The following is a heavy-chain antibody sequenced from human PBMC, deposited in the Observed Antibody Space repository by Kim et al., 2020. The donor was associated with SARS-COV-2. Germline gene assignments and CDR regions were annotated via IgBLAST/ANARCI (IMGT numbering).Heavy chain of an antibody. J-gene: IGHJ4*02. Sequence: ADSVKGRFTISRDNAKNSLSLQMNSLRDEDTAVYYCARDGGIAVAGMPDYWGQGTLVTVSS. D-gene: IGHD6-19*01. CDR3: ARDGGIAVAGMPDY. V-gene: IGHV3-48*02.